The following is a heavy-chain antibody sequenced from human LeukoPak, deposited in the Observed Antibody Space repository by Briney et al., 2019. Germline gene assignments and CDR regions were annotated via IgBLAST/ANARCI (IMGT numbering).Heavy chain of an antibody. CDR1: GGSFSGYY. V-gene: IGHV4-59*01. J-gene: IGHJ6*02. Sequence: SETLSLTCAVYGGSFSGYYWSWIRQPPGKGLEWIGYIYYSGSTNYNPSLKSRVTISEDTSKNQFSLKLSSVTAADTAVYYCARAATVTSPLYYYYGMDVWGQGTTVTVSS. CDR2: IYYSGST. D-gene: IGHD4-17*01. CDR3: ARAATVTSPLYYYYGMDV.